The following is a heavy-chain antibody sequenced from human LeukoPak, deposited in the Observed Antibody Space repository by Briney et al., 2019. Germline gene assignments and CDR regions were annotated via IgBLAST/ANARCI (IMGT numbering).Heavy chain of an antibody. V-gene: IGHV3-23*01. D-gene: IGHD6-19*01. Sequence: GGSLRLSCAASGFTFSDYAMTWVRQAPGKGLQWVSGISGSGASTYYGDSVKGRFIISRDNSKNTLYLQIDSLRAEDTAVHYCAKGASSGWLLYRFDPWGQGTLVTVSS. CDR2: ISGSGAST. CDR1: GFTFSDYA. CDR3: AKGASSGWLLYRFDP. J-gene: IGHJ5*02.